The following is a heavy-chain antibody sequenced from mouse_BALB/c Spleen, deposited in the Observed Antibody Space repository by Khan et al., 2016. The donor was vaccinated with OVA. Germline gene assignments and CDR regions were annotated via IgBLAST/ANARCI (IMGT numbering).Heavy chain of an antibody. Sequence: VELVESGAELARPGASVKMSCKASGYTFTSYTIHWIKKRPGQGLEWIGYINPSNGYPNYNQKFKDKATLTKDKSSTTAYLQLSSLTSDDSAVYNGVRDGAYHRNDGWFAYWGQGTLVTVSA. CDR1: GYTFTSYT. J-gene: IGHJ3*01. D-gene: IGHD2-14*01. CDR3: VRDGAYHRNDGWFAY. V-gene: IGHV1-4*01. CDR2: INPSNGYP.